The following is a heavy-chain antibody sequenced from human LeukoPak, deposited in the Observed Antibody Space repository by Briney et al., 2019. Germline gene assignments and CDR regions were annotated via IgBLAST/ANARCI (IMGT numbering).Heavy chain of an antibody. D-gene: IGHD3-10*01. CDR3: AKGSAFYYIDV. Sequence: GGSLRLSCAASGFTFSSYEMNWVRQAPGKGLEWVSYISSTGTTIYYADSVKGRFTISRDNAKNSLYLQMNSLKGDDTAVYYCAKGSAFYYIDVWGKGTTVIISS. CDR1: GFTFSSYE. J-gene: IGHJ6*03. V-gene: IGHV3-48*03. CDR2: ISSTGTTI.